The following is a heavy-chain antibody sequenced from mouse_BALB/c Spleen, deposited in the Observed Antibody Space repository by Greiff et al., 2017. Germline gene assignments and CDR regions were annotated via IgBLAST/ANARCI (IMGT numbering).Heavy chain of an antibody. Sequence: EVQVVESGGGLVKPGGSLKLSCAASGFTFSSYAMSWVRQTPEKRLEWVASISSGGSTYYPDSVKGRFTISRDNARNILYLQMSSLRSEDTAMYYCARGGDYGNSFAYWGQGTLVTVSA. J-gene: IGHJ3*01. CDR1: GFTFSSYA. CDR3: ARGGDYGNSFAY. V-gene: IGHV5-6-5*01. CDR2: ISSGGST. D-gene: IGHD2-1*01.